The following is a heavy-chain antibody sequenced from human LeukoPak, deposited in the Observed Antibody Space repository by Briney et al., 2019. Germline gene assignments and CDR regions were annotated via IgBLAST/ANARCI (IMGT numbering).Heavy chain of an antibody. CDR3: ARDFGGYYCNWYFDL. Sequence: PGGSLRLSGAASGFTFSSYAMHWVHRARGKGLEWVAVISYDGSNKYYADAVKGRFTISRDNSKNTLYLQMNSLRAEDTAVYYCARDFGGYYCNWYFDLWGRGTLVTVSS. V-gene: IGHV3-30-3*01. D-gene: IGHD3-3*01. CDR1: GFTFSSYA. CDR2: ISYDGSNK. J-gene: IGHJ2*01.